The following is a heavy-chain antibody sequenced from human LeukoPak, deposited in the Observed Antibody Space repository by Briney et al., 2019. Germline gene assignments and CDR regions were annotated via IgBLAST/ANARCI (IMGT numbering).Heavy chain of an antibody. Sequence: PGGSLRLSCAASGFTFSSYAMSWVRQAPGKGLEWVSAISGSGGSTYYADSVKGRFTISRDNFKNTLYLQMNSLRAEDTAVYYCAKDLTEYCSSTSRKWGVFDYWGQGTLVTVSS. CDR2: ISGSGGST. CDR1: GFTFSSYA. V-gene: IGHV3-23*01. J-gene: IGHJ4*02. D-gene: IGHD2-2*01. CDR3: AKDLTEYCSSTSRKWGVFDY.